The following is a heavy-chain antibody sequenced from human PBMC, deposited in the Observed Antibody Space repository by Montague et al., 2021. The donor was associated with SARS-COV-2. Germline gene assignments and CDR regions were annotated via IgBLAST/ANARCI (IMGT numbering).Heavy chain of an antibody. CDR3: ARVSRITIFGVVGGFDP. D-gene: IGHD3-3*01. V-gene: IGHV4-59*12. CDR1: GGSISSYY. CDR2: IYYSGST. J-gene: IGHJ5*02. Sequence: SETLSLTCTVSGGSISSYYWSWIRQPPGKGLEWIGYIYYSGSTNXXPSLKGGVTISVDTSKNQFSLKLSSVTAADTAVYYCARVSRITIFGVVGGFDPGAREPWSPSPQ.